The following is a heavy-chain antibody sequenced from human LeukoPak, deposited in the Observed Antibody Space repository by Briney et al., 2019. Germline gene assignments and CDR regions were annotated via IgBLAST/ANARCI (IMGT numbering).Heavy chain of an antibody. J-gene: IGHJ4*02. CDR1: GYSISSGYY. V-gene: IGHV4-38-2*01. D-gene: IGHD4-11*01. Sequence: TETLSLTCAVSGYSISSGYYWGWFRQPPGKGLEWIGSIYHSGSTYYNPSLKSRVTMSVDTSKNQFSLKLSSVTAADTAVYYCARHYSNYVHFDYWGQGTLVTVSS. CDR3: ARHYSNYVHFDY. CDR2: IYHSGST.